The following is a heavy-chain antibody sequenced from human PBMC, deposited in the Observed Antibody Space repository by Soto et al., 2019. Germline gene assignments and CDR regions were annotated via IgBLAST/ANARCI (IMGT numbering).Heavy chain of an antibody. J-gene: IGHJ6*04. Sequence: QVQLVESGGGVVQPGRSLRLSCAASGFTFSGHGMHWVRQAPGKELEWVALISYDGSHKYYGDSVKGRFTMSRDNSENTMYLQMNSLRLEDTAVYYCARDRAGYSRGMDVWGVGTRVTVSS. V-gene: IGHV3-30*03. CDR3: ARDRAGYSRGMDV. D-gene: IGHD5-12*01. CDR1: GFTFSGHG. CDR2: ISYDGSHK.